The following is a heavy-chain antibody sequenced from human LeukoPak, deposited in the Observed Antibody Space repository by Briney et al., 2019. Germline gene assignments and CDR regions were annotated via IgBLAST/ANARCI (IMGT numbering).Heavy chain of an antibody. CDR1: GGSINNNY. J-gene: IGHJ4*02. CDR2: IYHSGST. D-gene: IGHD1-1*01. Sequence: SETLSLTCTVSGGSINNNYWTWIRQPAGKGLEWIGYIYHSGSTYYNPSLKSRVTISVDTSKKQFSLKLSSVTAADTAVYYCARLTSSNSGSSFDYWGQGTLVTVSS. V-gene: IGHV4-59*08. CDR3: ARLTSSNSGSSFDY.